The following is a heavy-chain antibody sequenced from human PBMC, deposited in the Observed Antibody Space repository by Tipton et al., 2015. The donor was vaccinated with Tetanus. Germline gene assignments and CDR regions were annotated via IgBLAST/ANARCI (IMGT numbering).Heavy chain of an antibody. Sequence: SLRLSCAASGFTFSAMSWVRQAPGKGLERVSVLGSGGSRYYADTAKRPFTISRDNSKSTLYLQMNSLRAGDTAVYHCARDAGGPYGDYASVDDCGQAALFTVSS. J-gene: IGHJ4*02. D-gene: IGHD4-17*01. CDR1: GFTFSA. CDR2: LGSGGSR. CDR3: ARDAGGPYGDYASVDD. V-gene: IGHV3-23*01.